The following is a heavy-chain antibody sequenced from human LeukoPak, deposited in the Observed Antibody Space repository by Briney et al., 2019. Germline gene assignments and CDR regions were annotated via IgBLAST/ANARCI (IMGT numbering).Heavy chain of an antibody. V-gene: IGHV3-23*01. CDR3: AKIQYSSSCYWFDP. CDR2: ISGSGGST. Sequence: GGSLRLSCAASGFTFSSYAMSGVRQAPGKGLEWVSAISGSGGSTYYADSVKGRFTISRDNSKNTLYLQMNSLRAEDTAVYYCAKIQYSSSCYWFDPWGQGTLVTVSS. D-gene: IGHD6-6*01. CDR1: GFTFSSYA. J-gene: IGHJ5*02.